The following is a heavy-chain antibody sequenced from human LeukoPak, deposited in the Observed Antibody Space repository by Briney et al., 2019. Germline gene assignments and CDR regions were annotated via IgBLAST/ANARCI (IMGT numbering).Heavy chain of an antibody. Sequence: GGSLRLSCAASGFIFSRYSMNWVRQAPGKGLEWVAVISYDGSNKYYADSVKGRFTISRDNSKNTLYLQMNSLRAEDTAVYYCAREMYCSGGSCYSHAFDIWGQGTMVTVSS. CDR3: AREMYCSGGSCYSHAFDI. CDR2: ISYDGSNK. J-gene: IGHJ3*02. CDR1: GFIFSRYS. V-gene: IGHV3-30-3*01. D-gene: IGHD2-15*01.